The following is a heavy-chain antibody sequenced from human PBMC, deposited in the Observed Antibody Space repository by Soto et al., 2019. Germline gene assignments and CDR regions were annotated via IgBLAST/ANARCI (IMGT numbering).Heavy chain of an antibody. D-gene: IGHD3-3*01. CDR2: ISGSGGST. Sequence: PGGSLRLSCAASGFTFSSYAMSWVRQAPGKGLEWVSAISGSGGSTYYADSVKGRFTISRDNSKNTLYLQMNSLRAEDTAVYYCAKAPYDYDFWSGYYTAYGMDVWGQGTTVTVSS. J-gene: IGHJ6*02. CDR1: GFTFSSYA. CDR3: AKAPYDYDFWSGYYTAYGMDV. V-gene: IGHV3-23*01.